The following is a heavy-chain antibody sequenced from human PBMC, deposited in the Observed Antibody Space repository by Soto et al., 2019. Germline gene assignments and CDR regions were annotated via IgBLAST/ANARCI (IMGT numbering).Heavy chain of an antibody. Sequence: SETLSLTCTVSGGSIGSYAWSWVGQRPGKGLEWIGYIYYSGSTNYHPSLKSRVTISVDTSKNQFSLKLSSVTAADTAVYYCARQNAKGGYGDLVHDWGQGTLVTVSS. V-gene: IGHV4-59*08. CDR1: GGSIGSYA. D-gene: IGHD4-17*01. J-gene: IGHJ4*02. CDR3: ARQNAKGGYGDLVHD. CDR2: IYYSGST.